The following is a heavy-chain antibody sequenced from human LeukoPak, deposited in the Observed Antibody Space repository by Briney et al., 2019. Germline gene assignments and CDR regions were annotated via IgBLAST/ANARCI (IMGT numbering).Heavy chain of an antibody. Sequence: ASVKVSSQASGYTFTSYGISWMRQPPGQGREWMGCISAYNGNTNYAQKLQGRVTMTTDTSTSTAYMEVSRLRSDDAAVYYCERARGGVVVVAATIDYWGQGTLVTVSS. CDR1: GYTFTSYG. D-gene: IGHD2-15*01. J-gene: IGHJ4*02. V-gene: IGHV1-18*01. CDR3: ERARGGVVVVAATIDY. CDR2: ISAYNGNT.